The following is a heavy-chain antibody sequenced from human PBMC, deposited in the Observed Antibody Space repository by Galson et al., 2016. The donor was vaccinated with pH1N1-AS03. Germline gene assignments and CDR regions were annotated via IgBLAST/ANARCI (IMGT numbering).Heavy chain of an antibody. CDR2: IRPDGTET. J-gene: IGHJ4*02. CDR1: GFTYRSYW. V-gene: IGHV3-7*03. Sequence: SLRLSCAASGFTYRSYWMNWVRQAPGKGLEWVANIRPDGTETYYVDSVKGRVTISRDNAENSLYLQMNSLRAEDTALYYCVRDSGTGGKDYTSRRYYLDYWGQGILLTVSS. D-gene: IGHD3-10*01. CDR3: VRDSGTGGKDYTSRRYYLDY.